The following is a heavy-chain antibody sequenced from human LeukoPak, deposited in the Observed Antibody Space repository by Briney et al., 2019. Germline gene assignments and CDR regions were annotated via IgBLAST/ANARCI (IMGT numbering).Heavy chain of an antibody. CDR1: GGSVKSYY. Sequence: PSETLSLTCSVSGGSVKSYYWSWLRQSAGKGLEWIGRINAVGSSAFNPSLRERVSMSVDTSKNQVSLNVTSVTAADTAVYHCAREVIRDFWSGYYTHFDKWGPGTLVTVSS. V-gene: IGHV4-4*07. D-gene: IGHD3-3*01. CDR2: INAVGSS. J-gene: IGHJ4*02. CDR3: AREVIRDFWSGYYTHFDK.